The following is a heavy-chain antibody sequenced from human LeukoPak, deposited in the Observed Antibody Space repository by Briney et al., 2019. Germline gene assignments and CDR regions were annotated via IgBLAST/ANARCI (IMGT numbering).Heavy chain of an antibody. Sequence: SETLCLTCTVSGGSISSSSYYWGWIRQPPGKGLGWIGSIYYSGSTYYNPSLKSRVTISVDTSKNQFSLKLSSVTAADTAVYYCARGRVLLWFGELLVPWFDPWGQGTLVTVSS. J-gene: IGHJ5*02. CDR3: ARGRVLLWFGELLVPWFDP. CDR1: GGSISSSSYY. D-gene: IGHD3-10*01. V-gene: IGHV4-39*07. CDR2: IYYSGST.